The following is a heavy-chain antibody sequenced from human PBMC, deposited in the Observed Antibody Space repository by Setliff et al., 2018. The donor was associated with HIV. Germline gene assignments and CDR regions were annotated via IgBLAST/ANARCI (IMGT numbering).Heavy chain of an antibody. CDR3: AREPDKIAAADS. V-gene: IGHV4-31*03. D-gene: IGHD6-13*01. J-gene: IGHJ4*02. CDR2: IYYSGST. Sequence: SETLSLTCTVSGDSIGFSGYFWSWIRQHPGKGLEWTGYIYYSGSTFYNPSLKSRAAISIDTSKNQFFMKLKSVTVADTAVYYCAREPDKIAAADSWGQGTLVTVSS. CDR1: GDSIGFSGYF.